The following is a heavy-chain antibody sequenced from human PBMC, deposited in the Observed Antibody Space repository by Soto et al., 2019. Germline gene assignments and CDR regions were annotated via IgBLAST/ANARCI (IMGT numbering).Heavy chain of an antibody. J-gene: IGHJ4*02. V-gene: IGHV1-18*01. CDR1: GYTFTNYG. Sequence: GASVKVSCKASGYTFTNYGISWVRQAPGQGLEWMGWISAYNGNTKYAQKFQGRVTITRDTSASTAYMELSSLRSEDTAVYYCARHGSGWDYWGQGTLVTVSS. CDR2: ISAYNGNT. CDR3: ARHGSGWDY. D-gene: IGHD6-19*01.